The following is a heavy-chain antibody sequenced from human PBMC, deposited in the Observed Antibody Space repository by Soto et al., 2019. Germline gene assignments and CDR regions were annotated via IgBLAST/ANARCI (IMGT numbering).Heavy chain of an antibody. Sequence: SETLSLTCSVSGGSISSSNYYWGWIRQPPGKGLEWIGYIYYSGSTNYNPSLKSRVTISVDTSKNQFSLKLSSVTAADTAVYYCARDVMVGLDYYYGMDVWGQGTTVTVSS. J-gene: IGHJ6*02. CDR2: IYYSGST. D-gene: IGHD2-15*01. CDR1: GGSISSSNYY. CDR3: ARDVMVGLDYYYGMDV. V-gene: IGHV4-61*01.